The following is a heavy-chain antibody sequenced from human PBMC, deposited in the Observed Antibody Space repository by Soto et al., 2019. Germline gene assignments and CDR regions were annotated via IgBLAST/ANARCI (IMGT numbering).Heavy chain of an antibody. CDR1: GGSISSGGYY. V-gene: IGHV4-31*03. J-gene: IGHJ6*02. CDR2: IYYSGST. D-gene: IGHD3-16*02. CDR3: AREHREGFAGGMDV. Sequence: QVQLQESGPGLVKPSQTLSLTCTVSGGSISSGGYYWSWIRQHPGKGLEWIGYIYYSGSTYYNPSLKSRVTISVDTSKNQFSLKLSSVTAADTTVYYCAREHREGFAGGMDVWGQGTTVTVSS.